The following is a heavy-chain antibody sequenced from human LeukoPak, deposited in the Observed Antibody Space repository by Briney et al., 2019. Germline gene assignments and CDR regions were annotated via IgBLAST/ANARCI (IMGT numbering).Heavy chain of an antibody. CDR1: GGSISSYY. V-gene: IGHV4-59*01. CDR3: ARDGGSGSYYYAPYMDV. Sequence: SETLSLTCIVSGGSISSYYWSWIRQPPGKGLEWIGYLYDSGSTNYNPSLKSRVTISVDTSKNHFSLKLSSVTAADTAVYYCARDGGSGSYYYAPYMDVWGKGTTVTVSS. J-gene: IGHJ6*03. D-gene: IGHD3-10*01. CDR2: LYDSGST.